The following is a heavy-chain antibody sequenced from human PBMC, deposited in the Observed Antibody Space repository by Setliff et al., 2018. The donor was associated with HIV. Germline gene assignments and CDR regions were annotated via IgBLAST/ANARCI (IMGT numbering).Heavy chain of an antibody. J-gene: IGHJ4*02. Sequence: SETLSLTCTVSGASISTYYWSWIRQPPGKGLEWIGYTHISGITNYNPSLKSRLTISVDTSKTQFSLKLNSVTAADTAVYYCARVRGGTSRGFLDFWGQGTLVTGSS. V-gene: IGHV4-4*08. CDR3: ARVRGGTSRGFLDF. D-gene: IGHD3-10*01. CDR1: GASISTYY. CDR2: THISGIT.